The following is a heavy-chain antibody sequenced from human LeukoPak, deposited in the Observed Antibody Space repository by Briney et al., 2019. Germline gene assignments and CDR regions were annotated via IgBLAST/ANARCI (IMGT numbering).Heavy chain of an antibody. CDR2: VSGGGGST. V-gene: IGHV3-23*01. J-gene: IGHJ4*02. D-gene: IGHD3-22*01. CDR1: RFTFSNYG. Sequence: PGGSLRLSCGASRFTFSNYGMSWIRQAPGKGLEWVSSVSGGGGSTFYADSVRGRFTISRGNSKYTLFLQMNSLRAEDTAVYYCAKSSYYDASGFYREYYFDYWGQGTLVTVSS. CDR3: AKSSYYDASGFYREYYFDY.